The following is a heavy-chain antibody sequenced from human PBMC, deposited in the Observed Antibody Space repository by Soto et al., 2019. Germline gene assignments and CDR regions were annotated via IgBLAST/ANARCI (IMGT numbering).Heavy chain of an antibody. CDR1: GDSISTNTW. CDR2: IDYNGGT. Sequence: QVQLQQSGPGLLKPSGTLSLTCAVFGDSISTNTWWSWVRQSPGKGLEWIGQIDYNGGTNYNPSLESRVTISTDRSMTQFSLKLTSLTAAATAIYYCVKNGHCCLEHWGQGTPVTVSS. D-gene: IGHD2-8*01. J-gene: IGHJ4*02. CDR3: VKNGHCCLEH. V-gene: IGHV4-4*02.